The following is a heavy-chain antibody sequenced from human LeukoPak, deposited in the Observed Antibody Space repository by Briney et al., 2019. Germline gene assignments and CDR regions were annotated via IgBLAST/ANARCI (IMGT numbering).Heavy chain of an antibody. V-gene: IGHV1-2*02. CDR1: GYTFTGYY. J-gene: IGHJ5*02. Sequence: ASVKVSCKASGYTFTGYYMHWVRQAPGQGLEWMGWINPNSGGTNYAQKFQGRVTMTRDTSISTAYMELSRLRSDDTAVYYCARDGPYATNWFDPWGQGTLSPSPQ. CDR2: INPNSGGT. CDR3: ARDGPYATNWFDP. D-gene: IGHD2-2*01.